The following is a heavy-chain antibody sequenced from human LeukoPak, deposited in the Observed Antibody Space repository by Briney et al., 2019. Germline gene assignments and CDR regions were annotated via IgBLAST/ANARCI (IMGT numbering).Heavy chain of an antibody. J-gene: IGHJ4*02. CDR1: GGSISSYH. V-gene: IGHV4-59*08. Sequence: PSETLSLTCTVSGGSISSYHWSWIRQPPGKGLERTVYIYYSGNTNYNPSLTSRVTISLDTPKNQFSLKVSSVTAADTAVYYCARHSSGYLSYFDYWGQGTLVPVSS. CDR3: ARHSSGYLSYFDY. D-gene: IGHD3-22*01. CDR2: IYYSGNT.